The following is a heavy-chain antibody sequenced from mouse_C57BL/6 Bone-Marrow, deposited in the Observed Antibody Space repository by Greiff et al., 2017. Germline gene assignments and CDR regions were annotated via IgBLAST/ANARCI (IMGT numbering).Heavy chain of an antibody. Sequence: EVKLVESGGGLVKPGGSLKLSCAASGFTFSSYAMSWVRQTPEKRLEWVATISDGGSYTYYPDNVKGRFTISRDNAKNNLYLQMSHLKSVDTAMYYCARDKGIYYYGTWYFDVWGTGTTVTVSS. V-gene: IGHV5-4*01. CDR1: GFTFSSYA. J-gene: IGHJ1*03. CDR2: ISDGGSYT. CDR3: ARDKGIYYYGTWYFDV. D-gene: IGHD1-1*01.